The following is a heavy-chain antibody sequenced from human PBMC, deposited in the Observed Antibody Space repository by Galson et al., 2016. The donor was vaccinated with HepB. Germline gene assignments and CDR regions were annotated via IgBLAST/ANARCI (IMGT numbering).Heavy chain of an antibody. Sequence: SLRLSCAASGFSISTYWMSWVRQVPGKGLEWVANIKQDGSEKYYVDSVKGRFTISRDNVKKSLFLQMNSLRAEDTAVYYCALYYYDSSGFVEYFQHWGQGTRVTVSS. CDR3: ALYYYDSSGFVEYFQH. CDR2: IKQDGSEK. J-gene: IGHJ1*01. D-gene: IGHD3-22*01. V-gene: IGHV3-7*03. CDR1: GFSISTYW.